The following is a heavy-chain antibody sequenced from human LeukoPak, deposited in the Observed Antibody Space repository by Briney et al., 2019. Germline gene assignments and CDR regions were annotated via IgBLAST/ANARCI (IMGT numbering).Heavy chain of an antibody. CDR1: GFTFSSYS. CDR3: AKDQSDGDYFPYWYFDL. D-gene: IGHD4-17*01. J-gene: IGHJ2*01. Sequence: GGSLRLSCEASGFTFSSYSVNWVRQAPGRGLEWVSSISSSSSYIYYADSVKGRFTISRDNAKNSLYLQMDSLRAEDTAVYYCAKDQSDGDYFPYWYFDLWGRGTLVTVSS. CDR2: ISSSSSYI. V-gene: IGHV3-21*01.